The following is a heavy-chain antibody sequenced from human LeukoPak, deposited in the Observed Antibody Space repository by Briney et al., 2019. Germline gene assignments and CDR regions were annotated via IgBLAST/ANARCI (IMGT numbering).Heavy chain of an antibody. Sequence: GSLRLSCAASGFTFSSYSMNWVRQAPGKGLEWIGYIYYSGSTNYNPSLKSRVTISVDTSKNQFSLKLSSVTAADTAVYYCAREAGYSSGWYPFDYWGQGTLVTVSS. CDR2: IYYSGST. CDR1: GFTFSSYS. D-gene: IGHD6-19*01. CDR3: AREAGYSSGWYPFDY. J-gene: IGHJ4*02. V-gene: IGHV4-59*01.